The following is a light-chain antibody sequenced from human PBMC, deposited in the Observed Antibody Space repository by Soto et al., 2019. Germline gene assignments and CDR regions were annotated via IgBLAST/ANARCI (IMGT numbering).Light chain of an antibody. V-gene: IGKV3-20*01. CDR3: QQYNSWPLT. CDR1: QSVGDTY. J-gene: IGKJ4*01. Sequence: EIVLTQSPVTLSLSTGERATLSCRASQSVGDTYLAWYQQKPGQAPRLLIYGASNRATGIPDRFSGSGSGTDFTLTISSLQSEDFAVYYCQQYNSWPLTFGGGTKVDIK. CDR2: GAS.